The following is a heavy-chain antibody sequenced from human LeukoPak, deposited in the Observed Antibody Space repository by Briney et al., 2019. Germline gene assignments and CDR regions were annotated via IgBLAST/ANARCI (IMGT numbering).Heavy chain of an antibody. Sequence: GGSLRLSCAASGFTFSSYSMNWVRQAPGKGLEWVSSISSSSSYIYYADSGKGRFTISRDNAKNSLYLQMNSLRAEDTAVYYCARPYYYGSGSPENDFWGQGTLVTVSS. CDR2: ISSSSSYI. J-gene: IGHJ4*02. CDR1: GFTFSSYS. CDR3: ARPYYYGSGSPENDF. V-gene: IGHV3-21*01. D-gene: IGHD3-10*01.